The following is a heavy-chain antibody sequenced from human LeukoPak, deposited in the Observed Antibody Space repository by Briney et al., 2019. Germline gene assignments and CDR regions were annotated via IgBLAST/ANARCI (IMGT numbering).Heavy chain of an antibody. D-gene: IGHD6-13*01. CDR1: GFTFSNYW. CDR2: ISAGGGST. CDR3: AKDTAGPEY. J-gene: IGHJ4*02. V-gene: IGHV3-23*01. Sequence: GGSLRLSCAGSGFTFSNYWMTWVRQAPGKGLFWVSGISAGGGSTYYADSVKGRFSISRDNSRNTLYLQMNSLRAEDTAVYYCAKDTAGPEYWGQGTLVTVSS.